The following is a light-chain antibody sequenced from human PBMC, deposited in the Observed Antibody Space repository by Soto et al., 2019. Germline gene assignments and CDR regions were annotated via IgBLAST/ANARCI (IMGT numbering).Light chain of an antibody. CDR2: GAS. V-gene: IGKV3-20*01. Sequence: EIVLTQSPGTLSLSPGERATLSCRSSQSVSSSYLAWYQQKPGQAPRPLIYGASSRATGIPDRFSGSGSGTAFTLTISRLEPADFAVYYCQQYGSSPPWTFGQGTKVDIK. CDR1: QSVSSSY. J-gene: IGKJ1*01. CDR3: QQYGSSPPWT.